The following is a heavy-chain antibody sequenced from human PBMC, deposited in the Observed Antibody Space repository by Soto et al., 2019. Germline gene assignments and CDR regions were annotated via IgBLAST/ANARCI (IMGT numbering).Heavy chain of an antibody. Sequence: SLRLSCAASGFTFSSYAMSWVRQAPGKGLEWVSAISGSGGSTYYADSVKGRFTISRDNSKNTLYLQMNSLRAEDTAVYYCAKDGAGWYNYYYGMDVWGQGTTVTVSS. CDR2: ISGSGGST. CDR3: AKDGAGWYNYYYGMDV. V-gene: IGHV3-23*01. J-gene: IGHJ6*02. CDR1: GFTFSSYA. D-gene: IGHD6-19*01.